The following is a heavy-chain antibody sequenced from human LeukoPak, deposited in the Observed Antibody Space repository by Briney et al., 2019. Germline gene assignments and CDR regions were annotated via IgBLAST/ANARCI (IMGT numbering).Heavy chain of an antibody. CDR1: GFTFSSHG. CDR3: ARVGSLTTFD. CDR2: IWYDGSNK. J-gene: IGHJ4*02. Sequence: GRSLRLSCAASGFTFSSHGIHWVRQAPGKGLEWVTVIWYDGSNKYYADSVKGRFTIPRDNSKNTADLQMNSLSAEDTAMYYCARVGSLTTFDWGQGTLVTVSS. D-gene: IGHD4-17*01. V-gene: IGHV3-33*01.